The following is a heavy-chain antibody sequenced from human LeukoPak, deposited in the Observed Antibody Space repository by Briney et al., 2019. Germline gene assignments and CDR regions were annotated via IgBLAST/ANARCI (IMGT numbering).Heavy chain of an antibody. V-gene: IGHV4-39*01. CDR3: ARHTGPDTMMVVVSPVGWFDP. D-gene: IGHD3-22*01. J-gene: IGHJ5*02. Sequence: PSETLSLTCTVSGGSITNRTDHWAWIRQPPGKGLEWIGSIYHSGRYYYNPSLKSRVTISVDTSKRQFPLKLSSVTAADTSVYYCARHTGPDTMMVVVSPVGWFDPWGQGTQVTVSS. CDR1: GGSITNRTDH. CDR2: IYHSGRY.